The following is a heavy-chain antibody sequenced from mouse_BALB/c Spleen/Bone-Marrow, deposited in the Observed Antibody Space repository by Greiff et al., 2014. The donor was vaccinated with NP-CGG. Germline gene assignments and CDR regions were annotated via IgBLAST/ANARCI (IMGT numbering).Heavy chain of an antibody. D-gene: IGHD2-4*01. J-gene: IGHJ2*01. CDR1: GFNIKDTY. CDR2: IDPANGNT. V-gene: IGHV14-3*02. Sequence: LVESGAELVKPGASVKLSCTASGFNIKDTYMHWVKQRPEQGLEWIGRIDPANGNTKYDPKFQGKATITADPSSNTAYLQLSSLTSEDTAVYYCARFPYDYGGGDYWGQGTTLTVSS. CDR3: ARFPYDYGGGDY.